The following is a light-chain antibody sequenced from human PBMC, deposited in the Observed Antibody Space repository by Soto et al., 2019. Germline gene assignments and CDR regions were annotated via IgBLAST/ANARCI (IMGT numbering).Light chain of an antibody. CDR1: QSVSSSY. V-gene: IGKV3-20*01. CDR3: QQYGSSRAT. CDR2: GAS. J-gene: IGKJ1*01. Sequence: EIVLTQSPGTLSLSPGERATLSCRASQSVSSSYLAWYQQKPGKAPRLLIYGASSRATGIPDRFSGSGSGTDFTLTISRLEPEDFAVYYCQQYGSSRATFGQGTKVEIK.